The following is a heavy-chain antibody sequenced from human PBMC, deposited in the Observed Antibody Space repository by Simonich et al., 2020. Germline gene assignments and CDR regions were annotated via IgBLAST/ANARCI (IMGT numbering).Heavy chain of an antibody. CDR1: GYPFTSYD. J-gene: IGHJ4*02. D-gene: IGHD1-26*01. Sequence: QVQLVQSGAEVKKPGASVKVSCKASGYPFTSYDINWVRQATGQGLEGRGWKNPNSSNTGYAQKFQGRVNITRNTSKSTAYMELSSLRSEDTAVYYCARTYSGSYYYFDYWGQGTLVTVSS. CDR2: KNPNSSNT. V-gene: IGHV1-8*03. CDR3: ARTYSGSYYYFDY.